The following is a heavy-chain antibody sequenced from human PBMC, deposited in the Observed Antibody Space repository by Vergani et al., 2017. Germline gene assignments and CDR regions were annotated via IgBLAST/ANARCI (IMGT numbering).Heavy chain of an antibody. Sequence: QLQLQESGPGLVKPSETLSLKCSVSGGSISSSSYYWGWIRQPPGKGLEWIGNIYYSGSTYYKSSLKSRVTISVDTSKNQFSLKLSSVTAADTAVYYCARETNYYDSSGYYYYYGMDVWGQGTTVTVSS. CDR3: ARETNYYDSSGYYYYYGMDV. V-gene: IGHV4-39*02. CDR1: GGSISSSSYY. CDR2: IYYSGST. J-gene: IGHJ6*02. D-gene: IGHD3-22*01.